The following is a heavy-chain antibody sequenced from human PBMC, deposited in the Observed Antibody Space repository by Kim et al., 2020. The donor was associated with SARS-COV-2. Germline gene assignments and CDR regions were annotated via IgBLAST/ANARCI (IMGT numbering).Heavy chain of an antibody. D-gene: IGHD1-20*01. Sequence: ASVKVSCKASGYTFTSYAMHWVRQAPGQRLEWMGWINAGNGNTKYSQKFQGRVTITRDTSASTAYMELSSLRSEDTAVYYCARVRRYNWNFFDYWGQGTLVTVSS. J-gene: IGHJ4*02. CDR2: INAGNGNT. CDR1: GYTFTSYA. CDR3: ARVRRYNWNFFDY. V-gene: IGHV1-3*01.